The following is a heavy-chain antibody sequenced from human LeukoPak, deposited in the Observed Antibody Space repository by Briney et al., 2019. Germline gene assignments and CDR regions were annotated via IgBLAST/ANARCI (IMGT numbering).Heavy chain of an antibody. Sequence: ASLKVSCKASGYSFRSYSISWVRQAPGQGLEWLGWISGYNGNKKYARRLQGRVTMTADTSTSTAYMEMTSLRSDDTAIYYCARGSSMLTVGTDFDYWGQGSLVIVSS. V-gene: IGHV1-18*01. CDR3: ARGSSMLTVGTDFDY. D-gene: IGHD2-8*01. CDR1: GYSFRSYS. CDR2: ISGYNGNK. J-gene: IGHJ4*02.